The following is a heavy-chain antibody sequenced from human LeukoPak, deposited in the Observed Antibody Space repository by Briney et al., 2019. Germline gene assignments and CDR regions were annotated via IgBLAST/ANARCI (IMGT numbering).Heavy chain of an antibody. J-gene: IGHJ2*01. V-gene: IGHV3-21*01. Sequence: PGGSLRLSCAASGFTFSSYSMNWVRQAPGKGLEWVSFISSSSSYIYYANSVKGRFTISRDNAKNSLYLQMNSLRAEDSAVYYCATDRATYPYWYFDLWGRGTLVTVSS. CDR3: ATDRATYPYWYFDL. CDR2: ISSSSSYI. CDR1: GFTFSSYS.